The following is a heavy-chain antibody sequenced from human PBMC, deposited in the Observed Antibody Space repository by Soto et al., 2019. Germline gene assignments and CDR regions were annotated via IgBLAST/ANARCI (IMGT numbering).Heavy chain of an antibody. V-gene: IGHV1-2*04. J-gene: IGHJ6*02. CDR2: INPNSGGT. CDR1: GYTFTGYY. Sequence: ASVKVSCKASGYTFTGYYMHWVRQAPGQGLEWMGWINPNSGGTNYAQKFQGWVTMTRDTSISTAYMELSRLRSDDTAVYYCARHVCSRTSCSIPDYYYYYGMDGWGQGTTVTVSS. D-gene: IGHD2-2*01. CDR3: ARHVCSRTSCSIPDYYYYYGMDG.